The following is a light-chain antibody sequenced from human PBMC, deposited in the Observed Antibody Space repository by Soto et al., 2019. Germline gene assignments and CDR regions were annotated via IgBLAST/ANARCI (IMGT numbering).Light chain of an antibody. J-gene: IGKJ1*01. Sequence: EIWLTQSPGTLSLSPGERATLSCWASQSVSAGHLAWYKQKPGQAPRLLIYGASTRATGIPARLSGSGSGTEFTLTISSLKSEDFAVYYCQRYGSSPTFGQGTQVDIK. CDR1: QSVSAGH. CDR3: QRYGSSPT. CDR2: GAS. V-gene: IGKV3-20*01.